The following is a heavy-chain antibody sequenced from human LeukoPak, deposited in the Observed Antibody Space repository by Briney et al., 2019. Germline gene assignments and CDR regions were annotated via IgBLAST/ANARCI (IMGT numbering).Heavy chain of an antibody. V-gene: IGHV3-7*03. CDR3: ARERYLSSGSNRGWFDYYYMDV. CDR1: GFNFSSYW. Sequence: GGSLRLSCAASGFNFSSYWMSWVRQTPGKGLEWVANIKKDGSEKYDVDSVKGRFTISRDNAKKSLSLQMNSLRAEDTAFYYCARERYLSSGSNRGWFDYYYMDVWGKGTTVTISS. J-gene: IGHJ6*03. D-gene: IGHD1-26*01. CDR2: IKKDGSEK.